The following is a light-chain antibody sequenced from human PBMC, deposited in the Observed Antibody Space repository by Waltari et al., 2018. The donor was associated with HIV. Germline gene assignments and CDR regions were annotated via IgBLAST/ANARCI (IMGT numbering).Light chain of an antibody. CDR3: QQYGRSPWT. V-gene: IGKV3-20*01. CDR2: GES. Sequence: EIVFTPSPGTLSLSPGERATLSCRASQSVTSSYLAWYQQKPGQSPRLLIYGESRRATGIPDGVSGSGSVTDFTLTISRLEPEDFAVYYCQQYGRSPWTFGQGTKVEIK. J-gene: IGKJ1*01. CDR1: QSVTSSY.